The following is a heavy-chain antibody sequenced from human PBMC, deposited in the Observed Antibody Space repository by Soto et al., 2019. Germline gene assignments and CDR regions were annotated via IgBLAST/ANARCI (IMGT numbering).Heavy chain of an antibody. CDR1: GFTFNNYG. V-gene: IGHV3-33*03. Sequence: GGSLRLSCAASGFTFNNYGMHWVRQAPGKGLEWVAGIWHDGSNKYYTDSVKGRFTISRDNSKNMLYLQMNSLRAEDTAVYYCAKDFWSGYYSSYAFDYWGQGTLVTVSS. CDR2: IWHDGSNK. J-gene: IGHJ4*02. CDR3: AKDFWSGYYSSYAFDY. D-gene: IGHD3-3*01.